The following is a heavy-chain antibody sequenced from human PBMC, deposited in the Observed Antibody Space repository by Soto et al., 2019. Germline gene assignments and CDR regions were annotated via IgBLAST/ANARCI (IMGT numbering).Heavy chain of an antibody. CDR2: IKEDGSEK. Sequence: EVQLVESGGGLVQPGGSLRLSCAASGFTFSSYWMSWVRQAPGKGLEWVASIKEDGSEKYYVDSVKGRFTISRDNARNSLYLQLSSLRVDDMAVYYCARAPNYGDDFNYWGQGTLVTVSS. J-gene: IGHJ4*02. D-gene: IGHD4-17*01. V-gene: IGHV3-7*01. CDR1: GFTFSSYW. CDR3: ARAPNYGDDFNY.